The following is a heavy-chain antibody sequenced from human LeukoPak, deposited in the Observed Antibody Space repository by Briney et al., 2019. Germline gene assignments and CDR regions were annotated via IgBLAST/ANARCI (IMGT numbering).Heavy chain of an antibody. CDR3: ARASGSGWSAGYFDY. V-gene: IGHV3-20*04. J-gene: IGHJ4*02. CDR1: GFSFDDYG. CDR2: INWNGGST. Sequence: GGSLRLSCAASGFSFDDYGMSWVRQAPGKGLEWVSGINWNGGSTGYADSVKGRFTISRDNAKNSLYLQMNSLRAEDTALYYCARASGSGWSAGYFDYWGQGTLVTVYS. D-gene: IGHD6-19*01.